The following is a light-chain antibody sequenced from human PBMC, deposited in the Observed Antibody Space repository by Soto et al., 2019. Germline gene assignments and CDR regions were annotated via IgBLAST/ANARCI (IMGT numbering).Light chain of an antibody. J-gene: IGKJ2*01. Sequence: EIVLTQSPGTLSLSPGERATLCCRASQSIDSTYFAWYQQKPGQAPRLLIYGTSSRATGIPDRFSGSGSGTDFTLTINRLEPADFAVYYCHQYNGSPPYTFGQGTKLEIK. CDR3: HQYNGSPPYT. CDR2: GTS. V-gene: IGKV3-20*01. CDR1: QSIDSTY.